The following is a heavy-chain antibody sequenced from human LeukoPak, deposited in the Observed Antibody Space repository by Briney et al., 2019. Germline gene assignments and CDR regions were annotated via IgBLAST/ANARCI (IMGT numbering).Heavy chain of an antibody. CDR3: AKDPDCRQWLVHPPPGFDY. J-gene: IGHJ4*02. D-gene: IGHD6-19*01. V-gene: IGHV3-23*01. Sequence: PGGSLRLSCAASGFTFSSYAMSWGRQAPGKVLEWVSAISGSGGSTYYADSVKGRFTISRDNSKNTLYLQMNSLRAEDTAVYYCAKDPDCRQWLVHPPPGFDYWGQGTLVTVSS. CDR2: ISGSGGST. CDR1: GFTFSSYA.